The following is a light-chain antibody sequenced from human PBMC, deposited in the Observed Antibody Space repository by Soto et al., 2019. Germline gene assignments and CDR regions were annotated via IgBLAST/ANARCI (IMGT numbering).Light chain of an antibody. V-gene: IGLV2-14*01. Sequence: QSVLTQPASVSGSPGQSITISCTGTSSDVGGYNYVSWYQQHPGKAPKLMIYEVSNRPSGVSNRFSGSKSGNTASLTISGLQAEDEADYYCSSYTSSSRVGFGGGTKVTVL. CDR1: SSDVGGYNY. CDR3: SSYTSSSRVG. CDR2: EVS. J-gene: IGLJ2*01.